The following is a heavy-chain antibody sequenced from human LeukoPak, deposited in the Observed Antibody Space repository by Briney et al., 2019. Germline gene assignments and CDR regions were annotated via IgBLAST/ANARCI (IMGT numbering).Heavy chain of an antibody. CDR1: GYSISSGYY. J-gene: IGHJ3*02. CDR3: ARVDIPRAGHVFDI. D-gene: IGHD5-12*01. CDR2: IYTSGST. V-gene: IGHV4-38-2*01. Sequence: PSESLSLTCAVSGYSISSGYYWGCMRQAPGKGLEWGGRIYTSGSTNYNPSLTRPVTILLDTSNNQFSLNLNSVTAADTAVYYCARVDIPRAGHVFDIWGQGTMVTVSS.